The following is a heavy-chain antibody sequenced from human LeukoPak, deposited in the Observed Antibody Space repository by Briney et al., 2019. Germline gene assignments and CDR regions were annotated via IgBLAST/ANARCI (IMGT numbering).Heavy chain of an antibody. CDR1: GGSFSGYY. CDR3: ARGVTSSGYYYISNRFDP. V-gene: IGHV4-34*01. CDR2: INHSGST. D-gene: IGHD3-22*01. Sequence: SETLSLTCAVYGGSFSGYYWSWIRQPPGKGLEWIGEINHSGSTNYNPSLKSRVTISVDTSKNQFSLKLSSVTAADTAVYYCARGVTSSGYYYISNRFDPWGQGTLDTVSS. J-gene: IGHJ5*02.